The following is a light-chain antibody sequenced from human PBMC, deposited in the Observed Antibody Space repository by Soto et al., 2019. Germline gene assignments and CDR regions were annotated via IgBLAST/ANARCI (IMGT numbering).Light chain of an antibody. Sequence: DIQMTQSPSSLSASVGDRVTITCRASQSISTFLNWYQQKPGKAPKLLIYAASSLQSGVPSRFSGSGSGTDFTHTISRLQPEDFATNYCQQSYSSHPKFGQGTKAEIK. CDR2: AAS. CDR3: QQSYSSHPK. J-gene: IGKJ1*01. V-gene: IGKV1-39*01. CDR1: QSISTF.